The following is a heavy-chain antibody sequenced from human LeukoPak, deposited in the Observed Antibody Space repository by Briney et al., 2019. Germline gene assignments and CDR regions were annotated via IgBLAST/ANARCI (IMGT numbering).Heavy chain of an antibody. D-gene: IGHD3-16*02. CDR2: IYTSGST. V-gene: IGHV4-61*02. CDR1: GGSISSGSYY. Sequence: SETLSLTCTVSGGSISSGSYYWRWIRQAAGKGLEWIGRIYTSGSTNYNPSLKSRVTISVDTSKNQFSLKLSSVTAADTAVYYCARERLSNWFDPWGQGTLVTVSS. CDR3: ARERLSNWFDP. J-gene: IGHJ5*02.